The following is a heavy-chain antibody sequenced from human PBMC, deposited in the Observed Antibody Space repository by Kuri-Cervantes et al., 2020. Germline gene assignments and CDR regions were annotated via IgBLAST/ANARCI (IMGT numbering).Heavy chain of an antibody. CDR1: GYTFTGYY. D-gene: IGHD6-13*01. J-gene: IGHJ6*02. Sequence: ASVKVSCKASGYTFTGYYMHWVRQAPGQGLEWMGWINPNSGGTNYAQKFQGRVTMTRDTSISTAYMELGRLRSEDTAVYYCARDGRGWTSSWYLDYYYYGMDVWGQGTTVTVSS. CDR3: ARDGRGWTSSWYLDYYYYGMDV. V-gene: IGHV1-2*02. CDR2: INPNSGGT.